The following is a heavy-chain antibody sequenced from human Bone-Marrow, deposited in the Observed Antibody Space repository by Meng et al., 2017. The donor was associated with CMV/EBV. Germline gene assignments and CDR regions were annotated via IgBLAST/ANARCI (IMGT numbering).Heavy chain of an antibody. V-gene: IGHV3-49*04. D-gene: IGHD2-2*01. CDR2: IRSKIYGGAP. J-gene: IGHJ4*02. CDR3: ARGLTVPGAKYYFDY. CDR1: GFTFRDYG. Sequence: GGSLKISCTPSGFTFRDYGISWVRQAPGKGLEWVSFIRSKIYGGAPEYAASVEGRFTVSRDDSNSIAYLQMNYLKTEDTAIYYCARGLTVPGAKYYFDYWGQGALVTVSS.